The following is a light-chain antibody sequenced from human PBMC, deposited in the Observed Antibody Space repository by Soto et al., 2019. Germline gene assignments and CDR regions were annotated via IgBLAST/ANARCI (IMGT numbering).Light chain of an antibody. J-gene: IGKJ2*01. CDR1: QRVSGSS. Sequence: VLTQSPGSLSLSPGDRATLSCRASQRVSGSSLAWYQQKPGQAPRLLIYGGSNSATGVPDRFSGSGSGADFTLTISRVEPEDFAVYHCQQYGNSPSFGQGTKLEIK. V-gene: IGKV3-20*01. CDR3: QQYGNSPS. CDR2: GGS.